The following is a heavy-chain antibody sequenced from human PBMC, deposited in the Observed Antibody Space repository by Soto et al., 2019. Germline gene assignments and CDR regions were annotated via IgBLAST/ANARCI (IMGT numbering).Heavy chain of an antibody. V-gene: IGHV3-11*01. J-gene: IGHJ4*02. D-gene: IGHD4-17*01. CDR3: ARDGTEYYGEYYDY. CDR1: GFTFSDYY. Sequence: QVQLVESGGGLVKPGGSLRLSCATSGFTFSDYYMSWIRQAPGKGLEWVSYIGTRGNTKYYADSVRGRFTISRDNAKNSLYLQMNSLRADDRAVYYCARDGTEYYGEYYDYWGQGIPVTVSS. CDR2: IGTRGNTK.